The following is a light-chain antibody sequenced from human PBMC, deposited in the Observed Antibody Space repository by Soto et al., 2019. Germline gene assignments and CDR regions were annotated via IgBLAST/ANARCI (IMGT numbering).Light chain of an antibody. CDR3: MQALQTPPT. CDR1: QSLLYGNGYKY. Sequence: DIVMTQSPLSLPVTPGEPASISCRSSQSLLYGNGYKYLDWYLQKPGQSPQLLIYLGSNRASGVPDRFSGSGSGTEYTLKISRVEAEDVGVYYCMQALQTPPTFGGGTKVDIK. J-gene: IGKJ4*01. V-gene: IGKV2-28*01. CDR2: LGS.